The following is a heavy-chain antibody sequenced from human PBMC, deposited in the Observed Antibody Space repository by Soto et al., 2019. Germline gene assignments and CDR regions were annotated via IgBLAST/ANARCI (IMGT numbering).Heavy chain of an antibody. D-gene: IGHD1-7*01. Sequence: QLQLQESGPGLVKPSETLSLTCTVSGGSISSSSYYWGWIRQPPGKVLEWIGSIYYSGSTYYNPSLKSRVTISVDTSKNQFSLKLSSVTAADTAVYYCARRGHITGTTWFDPWGQGTLVTVSS. V-gene: IGHV4-39*01. CDR2: IYYSGST. J-gene: IGHJ5*02. CDR3: ARRGHITGTTWFDP. CDR1: GGSISSSSYY.